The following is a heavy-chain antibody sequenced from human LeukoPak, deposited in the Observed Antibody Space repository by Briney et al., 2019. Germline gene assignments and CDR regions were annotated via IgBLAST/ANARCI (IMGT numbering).Heavy chain of an antibody. CDR1: GFTFSSYG. D-gene: IGHD6-19*01. V-gene: IGHV3-33*03. Sequence: GRSLRLSCAASGFTFSSYGMHWVRQAPGKGLEWVALIWYDGSNKYCADSVRGRFAISRGNSKNTLYLQMNSLRAEDTAVYYCAKSKGGGGWYSNDYWGQGTLVTVSS. J-gene: IGHJ4*02. CDR2: IWYDGSNK. CDR3: AKSKGGGGWYSNDY.